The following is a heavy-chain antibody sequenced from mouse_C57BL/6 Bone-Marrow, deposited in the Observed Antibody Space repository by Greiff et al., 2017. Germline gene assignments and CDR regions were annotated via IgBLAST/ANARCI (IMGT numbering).Heavy chain of an antibody. CDR2: IHPSDSVT. J-gene: IGHJ4*01. D-gene: IGHD1-1*01. CDR3: AITGSSSYYAMDY. V-gene: IGHV1-74*01. CDR1: GYTFPSYW. Sequence: QVQLQQPGAELVKPGASVKVSCKASGYTFPSYWMHWVKQRPGQGLEWIGRIHPSDSVTNYNQKFKGKATLTVDKSSSTAYMQLSSRTSEDSAVYYCAITGSSSYYAMDYWGQGTSVTVSS.